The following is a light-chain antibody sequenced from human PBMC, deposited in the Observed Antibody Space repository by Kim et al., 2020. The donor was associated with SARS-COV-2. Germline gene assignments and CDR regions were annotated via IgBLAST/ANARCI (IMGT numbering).Light chain of an antibody. CDR2: IIN. J-gene: IGLJ3*02. V-gene: IGLV1-44*01. Sequence: GQSVTMSCSGINSNIGSNTVNLYRQLPRAAPRLLIYIINQGPSGGPDRFSGSKSGTSASLTISGLQSEDEADYYCAAWDGRLKGWVFGGGTQLTVL. CDR3: AAWDGRLKGWV. CDR1: NSNIGSNT.